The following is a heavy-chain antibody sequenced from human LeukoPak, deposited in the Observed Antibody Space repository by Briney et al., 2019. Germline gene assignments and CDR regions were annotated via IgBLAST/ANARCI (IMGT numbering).Heavy chain of an antibody. Sequence: ASVKVSCKASGYTFTGYYMHWVRQAPGQGLEWMGWINPNSGGTNYAQKFQGWVTMTRDTSISTAYMELSRLRSDDTAVYYCARGSWYDYYGMDVWGQGTTVTVPS. J-gene: IGHJ6*02. CDR2: INPNSGGT. CDR1: GYTFTGYY. CDR3: ARGSWYDYYGMDV. V-gene: IGHV1-2*04. D-gene: IGHD6-13*01.